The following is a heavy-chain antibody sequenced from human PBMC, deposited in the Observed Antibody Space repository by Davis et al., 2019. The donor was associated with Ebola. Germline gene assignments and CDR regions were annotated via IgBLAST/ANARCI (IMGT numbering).Heavy chain of an antibody. V-gene: IGHV3-23*01. CDR3: ATTVTTGVYFYYYGMDV. D-gene: IGHD4-17*01. CDR2: ISGSADRT. CDR1: GFTFSTAA. Sequence: GESLKISCTASGFTFSTAAMNWVRQAAGGGLEWVSGISGSADRTYYADFVKGRFTVSRDNSKSTLYLQINSLRAEDTAAYYCATTVTTGVYFYYYGMDVWGQGTTVTVTS. J-gene: IGHJ6*02.